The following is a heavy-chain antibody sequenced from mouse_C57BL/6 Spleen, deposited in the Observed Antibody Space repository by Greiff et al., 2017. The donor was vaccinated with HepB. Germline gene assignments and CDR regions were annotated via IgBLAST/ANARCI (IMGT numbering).Heavy chain of an antibody. CDR2: IYPGSGNT. CDR3: ASYDYDGDYAMDY. J-gene: IGHJ4*01. V-gene: IGHV1-76*01. D-gene: IGHD2-4*01. Sequence: QVQLKQSGAELVRPGASVKLSCKASGYTFTDYYINWVKQRPGQGLEWIARIYPGSGNTYYNEKFKGKATLTAEKSSSTAYMQLSSLTSEDSAVYFCASYDYDGDYAMDYWGQGTSVTVSS. CDR1: GYTFTDYY.